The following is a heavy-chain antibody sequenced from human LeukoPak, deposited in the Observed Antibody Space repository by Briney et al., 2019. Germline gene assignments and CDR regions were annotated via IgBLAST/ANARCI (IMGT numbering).Heavy chain of an antibody. D-gene: IGHD6-6*01. Sequence: GGSLRLSCAASGFTFSNAWMSWVRQAPGKGLEWVAVIWYDGSNKLYTDSVNGRFTISRDNSKNTLYLQLNSLRVEDTAVYYCARDWSGSSSRFFDYWGQGTLVTVSS. CDR2: IWYDGSNK. CDR3: ARDWSGSSSRFFDY. CDR1: GFTFSNAW. V-gene: IGHV3-33*08. J-gene: IGHJ4*02.